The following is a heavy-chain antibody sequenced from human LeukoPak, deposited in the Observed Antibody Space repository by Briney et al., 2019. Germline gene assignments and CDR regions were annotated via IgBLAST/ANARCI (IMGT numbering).Heavy chain of an antibody. CDR1: GGSISSYY. D-gene: IGHD2-15*01. J-gene: IGHJ5*01. V-gene: IGHV4-59*08. CDR3: ARHPPPATPVFSFDS. CDR2: IYYSGST. Sequence: SETLSLTCTVSGGSISSYYWSWIRQPPGKGLEWIGYIYYSGSTNYNPSLKSRVTISVDTSKNQFSLKLSSVTAADTAVYYCARHPPPATPVFSFDSWGQGTLVTVSS.